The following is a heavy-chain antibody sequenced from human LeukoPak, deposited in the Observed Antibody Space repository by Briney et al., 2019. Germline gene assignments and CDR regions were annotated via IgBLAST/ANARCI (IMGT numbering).Heavy chain of an antibody. CDR1: GYTFTDYY. J-gene: IGHJ4*02. V-gene: IGHV1-46*01. D-gene: IGHD1-14*01. CDR3: ARDPPPEIGATGYYFDY. Sequence: ASVKVSCKASGYTFTDYYMHWVRQAPGQGLEWMGIINPSGGSTSYAQKFQGRVTMTRDMSTSTVYMELSSLRSEDTAVYYCARDPPPEIGATGYYFDYWGQGTLVTVSS. CDR2: INPSGGST.